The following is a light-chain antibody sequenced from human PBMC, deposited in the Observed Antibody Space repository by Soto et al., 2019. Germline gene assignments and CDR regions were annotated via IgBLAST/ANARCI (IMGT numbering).Light chain of an antibody. CDR2: DVS. CDR1: SSDVGGYNY. J-gene: IGLJ1*01. CDR3: SSYTSSSTPYV. Sequence: QSALTQPASVSGSPGQSITISCTGTSSDVGGYNYVSWYQQHPGKAPKLMIYDVSNRPSGVSNCFSGSKSGNTASLTISGRQAEDESDYYRSSYTSSSTPYVFGTGTKLTVL. V-gene: IGLV2-14*01.